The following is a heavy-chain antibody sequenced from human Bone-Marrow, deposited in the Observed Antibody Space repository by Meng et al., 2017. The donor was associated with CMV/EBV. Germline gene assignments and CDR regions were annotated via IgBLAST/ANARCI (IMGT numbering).Heavy chain of an antibody. CDR2: INSDGSST. CDR1: GFTFSSYW. Sequence: GESLKISCAASGFTFSSYWMHWVRQAPGKGLVWVSRINSDGSSTSYADSVKGRFTITRDNAKNTLYLQMNSLRAEDTAVYYCARDGGYYYSSCYYINFDYWGQGTLVTVSS. CDR3: ARDGGYYYSSCYYINFDY. V-gene: IGHV3-74*01. D-gene: IGHD3-22*01. J-gene: IGHJ4*02.